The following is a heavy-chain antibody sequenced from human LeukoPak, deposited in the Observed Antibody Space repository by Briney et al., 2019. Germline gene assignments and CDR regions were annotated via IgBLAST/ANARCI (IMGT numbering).Heavy chain of an antibody. D-gene: IGHD3-3*01. V-gene: IGHV4-34*01. Sequence: SETLSLTCAVYGGSFSGNYWSWIRQPPGKGLEWIGEIHHSGSTNYNPSLKSRVTISVDTAKNQFSLKVSSVTAANTAVYYCARSRRITIFVAPNYYGMDVWGQGTTVTVSS. CDR3: ARSRRITIFVAPNYYGMDV. CDR1: GGSFSGNY. CDR2: IHHSGST. J-gene: IGHJ6*02.